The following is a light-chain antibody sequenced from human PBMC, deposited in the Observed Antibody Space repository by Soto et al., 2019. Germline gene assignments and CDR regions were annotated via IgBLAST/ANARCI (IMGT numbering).Light chain of an antibody. CDR3: QHRSNWPLT. J-gene: IGKJ4*02. Sequence: EIVLTQSPATLSLSPGERATLSCRASQSVSSYLAWYQQKPGQAPRLLIYDASNRATGITDRFSGSGSGTDFTLTISSLEPEDCAVYYCQHRSNWPLTFGGGTKVEIK. CDR1: QSVSSY. V-gene: IGKV3-11*01. CDR2: DAS.